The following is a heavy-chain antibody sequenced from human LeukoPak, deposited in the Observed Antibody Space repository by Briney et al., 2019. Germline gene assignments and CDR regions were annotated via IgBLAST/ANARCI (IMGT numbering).Heavy chain of an antibody. CDR1: GYTFTGYY. D-gene: IGHD3-3*01. J-gene: IGHJ5*02. V-gene: IGHV1-2*02. Sequence: ASVKVSCKASGYTFTGYYMHWVRQAPGQGLEWMGWINPNSGGTNYAQKFQGRVTMTRDTSISTAYMELSRLRSDDTAVYYCARSHGGITIRNWFDPWGRGTLVTVSS. CDR3: ARSHGGITIRNWFDP. CDR2: INPNSGGT.